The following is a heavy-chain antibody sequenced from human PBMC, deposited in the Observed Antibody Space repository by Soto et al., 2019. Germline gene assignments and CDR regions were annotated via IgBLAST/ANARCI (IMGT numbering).Heavy chain of an antibody. CDR1: GFTFNTYS. J-gene: IGHJ4*02. CDR2: ITTSSSFR. V-gene: IGHV3-21*02. CDR3: ARDLGVALATLTLDS. Sequence: EVQLVESGGGLVKPGGSLILSCAASGFTFNTYSMNWVRQAPGKGLEWVADITTSSSFRFYADSVKGRFTISRDDAKNSLYLQMNSLRVEDTGVYYCARDLGVALATLTLDSWGQGTLVTVSS. D-gene: IGHD2-15*01.